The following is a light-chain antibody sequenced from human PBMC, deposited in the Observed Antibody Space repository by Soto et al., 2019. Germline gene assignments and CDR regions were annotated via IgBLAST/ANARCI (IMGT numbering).Light chain of an antibody. CDR1: QSVSSSY. Sequence: EIVLTQSPGTLSLSPGERATLSCRASQSVSSSYLAWYQQKPGQAPRLLIYGASSRATGIPDRFSGSGSGTDFTLTISRLEPEDVAVYYCLQYGSSQLTFGGGTKVEIK. V-gene: IGKV3-20*01. CDR3: LQYGSSQLT. J-gene: IGKJ4*01. CDR2: GAS.